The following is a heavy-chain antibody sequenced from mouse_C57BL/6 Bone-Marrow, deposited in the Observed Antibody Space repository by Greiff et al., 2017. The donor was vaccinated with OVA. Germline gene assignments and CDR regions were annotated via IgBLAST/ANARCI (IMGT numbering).Heavy chain of an antibody. Sequence: EVKVVESAGGLVQPGSSMKLSCTASGFTFSDYYMAWVRQVPEKGLEWVANINYDGSSTYYLDSLKSRFIISRDNAKNILYLQMSSLKSEDTATYYCARGEGDAMDYWGQGTSVTVSS. V-gene: IGHV5-16*01. CDR3: ARGEGDAMDY. J-gene: IGHJ4*01. CDR1: GFTFSDYY. CDR2: INYDGSST.